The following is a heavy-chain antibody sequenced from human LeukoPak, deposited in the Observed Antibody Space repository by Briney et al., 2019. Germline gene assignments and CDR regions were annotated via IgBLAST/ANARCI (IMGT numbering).Heavy chain of an antibody. J-gene: IGHJ4*02. D-gene: IGHD3-22*01. Sequence: ASVKVSCKASGYTFTSYGISWVRQAPGQGLEWMGWISAYNGNTNYAQKLQGRVTMTTDASTSTAYMELRSLRSDDTAVYYCARASSYYYDSSGYYYLYWGQGTLVTVSS. V-gene: IGHV1-18*01. CDR3: ARASSYYYDSSGYYYLY. CDR2: ISAYNGNT. CDR1: GYTFTSYG.